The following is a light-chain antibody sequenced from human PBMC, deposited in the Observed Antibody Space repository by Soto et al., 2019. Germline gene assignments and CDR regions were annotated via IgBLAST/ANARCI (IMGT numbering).Light chain of an antibody. V-gene: IGLV2-14*03. CDR3: SSYTTRNTYV. J-gene: IGLJ1*01. Sequence: QSVLTQHASVSGSPGQSITISCTGANSDIGAYDYVSWYQQHPGKVPKLIIYDVNDRPSAVSDRFSGSKSGNTASLTISGLQTEDEADYYCSSYTTRNTYVFGTGTKVTVL. CDR1: NSDIGAYDY. CDR2: DVN.